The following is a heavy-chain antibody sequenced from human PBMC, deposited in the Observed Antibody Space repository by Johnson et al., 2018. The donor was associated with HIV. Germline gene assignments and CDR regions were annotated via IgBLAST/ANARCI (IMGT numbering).Heavy chain of an antibody. CDR2: ISYDGSNK. CDR1: GFTFSSYA. V-gene: IGHV3-30*04. CDR3: ARAVYSSSSSCAFDI. Sequence: QVQLVESGGGVVQPGRSLRLSCAASGFTFSSYAMHWVRQAPGKGLEWVAVISYDGSNKYYADSVKGRFTISRDNAKNIMYLQMNSLRAEDTAVYYWARAVYSSSSSCAFDIWGQGTMVTVSS. J-gene: IGHJ3*02. D-gene: IGHD6-6*01.